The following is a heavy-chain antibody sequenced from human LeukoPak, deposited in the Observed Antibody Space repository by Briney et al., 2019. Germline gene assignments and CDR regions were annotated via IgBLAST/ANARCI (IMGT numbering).Heavy chain of an antibody. J-gene: IGHJ6*03. D-gene: IGHD2-2*02. CDR2: ISAYNGNT. CDR1: GYTFTRYG. V-gene: IGHV1-18*01. Sequence: GASVKVSYKASGYTFTRYGIIWVRQAPGHGVGGWGWISAYNGNTNHAQKLQGRVTMTTDTSTSTAYMELSSLRSEDAAVYYCARAPYYSSTSCYTEKIGAADYYYYYYMDVWGKGTTVTVSS. CDR3: ARAPYYSSTSCYTEKIGAADYYYYYYMDV.